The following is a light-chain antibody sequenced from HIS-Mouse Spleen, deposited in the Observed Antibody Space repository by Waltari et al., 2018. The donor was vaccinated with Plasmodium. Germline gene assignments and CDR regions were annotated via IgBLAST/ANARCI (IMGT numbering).Light chain of an antibody. J-gene: IGLJ3*02. CDR2: EDS. Sequence: SYELTQPPSVSVSPGQTARITCSGAALTTNYTYWYQQKSGQAPVLVIYEDSKRPSGIPERFSGSSSGTMATLTISGAQVEDEADYYCYSTDSSGNHRVFGGGTKLTVL. CDR1: ALTTNY. V-gene: IGLV3-10*01. CDR3: YSTDSSGNHRV.